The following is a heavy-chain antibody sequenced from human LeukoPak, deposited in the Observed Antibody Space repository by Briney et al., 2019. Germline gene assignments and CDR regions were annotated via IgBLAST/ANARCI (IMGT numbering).Heavy chain of an antibody. CDR2: ISASGSNI. CDR3: VRVKGTYFDF. Sequence: PGGSLRLSCAASGFNFSNYAMGWVRQAPGKGLEWVSYISASGSNIYYLDSVKGRFTVSRDNAMNSLFLQMGRPRAEDTAVYYCVRVKGTYFDFWGQGTLVTVSS. CDR1: GFNFSNYA. J-gene: IGHJ4*02. V-gene: IGHV3-48*01. D-gene: IGHD1-1*01.